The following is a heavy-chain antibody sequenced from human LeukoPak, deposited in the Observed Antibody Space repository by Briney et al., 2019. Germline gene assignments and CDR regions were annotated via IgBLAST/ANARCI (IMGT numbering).Heavy chain of an antibody. D-gene: IGHD1-1*01. J-gene: IGHJ3*02. CDR2: IYYSGST. V-gene: IGHV4-59*08. Sequence: SETLSLTCTVSGGSISSYYWSWIRQPPGKGLEWIGYIYYSGSTNYNPSLKSRVTISVDTSKNQFSLKLSSVTAADTAVYYRGERPFPCDAFDIWGQGTMVTVSS. CDR1: GGSISSYY. CDR3: GERPFPCDAFDI.